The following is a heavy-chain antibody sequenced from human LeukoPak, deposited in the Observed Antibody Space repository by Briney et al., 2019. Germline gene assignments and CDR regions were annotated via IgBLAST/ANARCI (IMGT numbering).Heavy chain of an antibody. D-gene: IGHD3-16*01. Sequence: SQTLSLTRTVSGGSISSGGYYWSWIRQHPGKGLEWIGYIYYSGSTYYNPSLKSRATISVDMSKKQFSLKLSSVTAADTALYYCARGAGGYYYGMDVWGQGTTVTVSS. CDR1: GGSISSGGYY. V-gene: IGHV4-31*03. CDR2: IYYSGST. CDR3: ARGAGGYYYGMDV. J-gene: IGHJ6*02.